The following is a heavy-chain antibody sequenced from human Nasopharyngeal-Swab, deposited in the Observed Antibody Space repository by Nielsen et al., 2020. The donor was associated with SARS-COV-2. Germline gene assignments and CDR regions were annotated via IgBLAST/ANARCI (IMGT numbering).Heavy chain of an antibody. CDR2: ISSSSSTI. D-gene: IGHD4-17*01. V-gene: IGHV3-48*04. J-gene: IGHJ6*02. Sequence: GESLKISCAASGFTFSSYSMNWVRQAPGEGLEWVSYISSSSSTIYYADSVKGRFTISRDNAKNSLYLQMNSLRAEDTAVYYCARDQTTVTTFYGMDVWGQGTTVTVSS. CDR1: GFTFSSYS. CDR3: ARDQTTVTTFYGMDV.